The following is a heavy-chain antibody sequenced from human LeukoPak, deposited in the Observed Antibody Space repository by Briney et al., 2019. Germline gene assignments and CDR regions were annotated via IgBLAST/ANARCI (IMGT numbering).Heavy chain of an antibody. CDR1: GFTFSSYA. V-gene: IGHV3-74*01. CDR2: INPAGSST. D-gene: IGHD1-26*01. CDR3: ARGVRGSYGTDL. J-gene: IGHJ5*02. Sequence: GGSLRLSCAASGFTFSSYAMSWVRQAPGQGVVWVSRINPAGSSTNYADSVKGRFTISRDNAMNTLYLHLNSLRAEDTAVYYCARGVRGSYGTDLWGQGTLVTVSS.